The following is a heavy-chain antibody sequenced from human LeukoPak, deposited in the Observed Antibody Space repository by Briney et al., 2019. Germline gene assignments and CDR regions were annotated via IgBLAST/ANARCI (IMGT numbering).Heavy chain of an antibody. CDR2: IYHSGST. CDR3: ARGYSANLYYFDY. J-gene: IGHJ4*02. D-gene: IGHD3-22*01. Sequence: YPSETLSLTCTVSGGSISSGGYYWSRIRQHPGKGLEWIGYIYHSGSTSYNPSLKSRVTISVDTSKNHFSLKLSSVTAADTAVYYCARGYSANLYYFDYWGQGTLVTVSS. V-gene: IGHV4-31*03. CDR1: GGSISSGGYY.